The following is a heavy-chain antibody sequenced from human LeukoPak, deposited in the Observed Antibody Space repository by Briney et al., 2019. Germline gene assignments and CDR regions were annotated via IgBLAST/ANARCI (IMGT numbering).Heavy chain of an antibody. CDR2: IYYTGTT. J-gene: IGHJ4*02. D-gene: IGHD3-10*01. CDR3: ARYNTLGRGFTAVDF. Sequence: SESLSLTWSVSGGSVINYYGTWFRQPPGQGLECIGYIYYTGTTNYHSSHKSRVTISVDTYKNQFSLKLSSGTAADTAVYYCARYNTLGRGFTAVDFWGQGTLVTVSS. V-gene: IGHV4-59*02. CDR1: GGSVINYY.